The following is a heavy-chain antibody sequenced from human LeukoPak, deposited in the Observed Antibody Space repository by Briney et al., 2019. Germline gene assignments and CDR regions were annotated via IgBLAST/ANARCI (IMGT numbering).Heavy chain of an antibody. V-gene: IGHV1-2*02. D-gene: IGHD5-18*01. CDR1: GYTFTGYY. CDR2: INPNSGGT. CDR3: ARDPDTAMAPFFDY. J-gene: IGHJ4*02. Sequence: GASVKVSCKASGYTFTGYYMHWVRQAPGQGLEWMGWINPNSGGTNYAQKFQGRVTMTRDTSISTAYMELSRLRSDDTAVYYCARDPDTAMAPFFDYWGQGTLVTVSS.